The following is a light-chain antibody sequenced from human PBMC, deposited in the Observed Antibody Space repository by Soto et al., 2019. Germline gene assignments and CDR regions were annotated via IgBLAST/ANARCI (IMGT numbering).Light chain of an antibody. Sequence: IQLTQSPSSLSASVGDRVTVTCRASQSINIYLNWYQQKPGKAPTLLIYAASSLQSGVPSRFSGGGSRTDFTLTISSLQTEDFATYYCQQSYRSPYTFGQETKLQI. V-gene: IGKV1-39*01. CDR3: QQSYRSPYT. CDR2: AAS. J-gene: IGKJ2*01. CDR1: QSINIY.